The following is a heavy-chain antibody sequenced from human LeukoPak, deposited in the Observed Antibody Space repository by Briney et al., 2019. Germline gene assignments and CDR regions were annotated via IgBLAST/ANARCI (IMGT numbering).Heavy chain of an antibody. Sequence: ASVKVTCKASGYTFTSYGISGVRQAPGQGLDGMGWISAYNGNTNYAQKLQGRVTMTTDTSTSTGYMELRSLRYDYTAVYYCARDRDYGLYYMDVWGQGTTVTVSS. V-gene: IGHV1-18*01. CDR2: ISAYNGNT. J-gene: IGHJ6*03. D-gene: IGHD4/OR15-4a*01. CDR3: ARDRDYGLYYMDV. CDR1: GYTFTSYG.